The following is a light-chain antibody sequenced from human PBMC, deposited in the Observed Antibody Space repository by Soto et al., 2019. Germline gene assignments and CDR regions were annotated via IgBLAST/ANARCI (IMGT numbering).Light chain of an antibody. CDR1: QRVSRN. CDR3: HQYYDTPQT. CDR2: AAS. J-gene: IGKJ1*01. V-gene: IGKV3D-15*01. Sequence: EILLTQSPATLSLSPGDSATLSCRASQRVSRNVAWYQQKPGQAPRLLISAASTGAAGVPARFNAAGSGTVFTLTISSLQAEDVAVYCCHQYYDTPQTFGQGTKVDIK.